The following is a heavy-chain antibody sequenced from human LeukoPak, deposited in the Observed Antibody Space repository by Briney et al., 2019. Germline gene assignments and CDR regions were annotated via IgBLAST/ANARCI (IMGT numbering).Heavy chain of an antibody. J-gene: IGHJ5*02. CDR1: GGSFSGYY. CDR2: INHSGST. V-gene: IGHV4-34*01. D-gene: IGHD2-15*01. CDR3: AKVYKGYCSGGSCYYSFWSWFDP. Sequence: SETLSPTCAVYGGSFSGYYWSWIRQPPGKGLEWIGEINHSGSTNYNPSLKSRVTISVDTSKNQFSLKLSSVTAADTAVYYCAKVYKGYCSGGSCYYSFWSWFDPWGQGTLVTVSS.